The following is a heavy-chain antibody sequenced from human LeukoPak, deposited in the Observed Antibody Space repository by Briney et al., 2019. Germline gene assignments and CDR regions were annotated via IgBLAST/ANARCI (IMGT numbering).Heavy chain of an antibody. J-gene: IGHJ4*02. V-gene: IGHV3-23*01. CDR1: GFTFSSYA. CDR3: AAKGNGYTGIYVFAH. Sequence: PGGSLRLSCAASGFTFSSYAVSWVRQAPGKGLEWVSAISGSGGGTDYADSVKGRFTISRDISKNSLHLQMNSLRPEDTAVYYCAAKGNGYTGIYVFAHWGQGTLVTVST. CDR2: ISGSGGGT. D-gene: IGHD5-12*01.